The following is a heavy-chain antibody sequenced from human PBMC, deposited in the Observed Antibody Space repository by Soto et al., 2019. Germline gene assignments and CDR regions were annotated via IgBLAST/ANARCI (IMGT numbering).Heavy chain of an antibody. Sequence: QVQLVQSGVEVKKPGSSVKVSCKASGGSFRTYTIFWVRQAPGQGLEWMGRIIPMFDITNYAQKFQGRVTFNADKSTGTVYMEMIRLTSDDTAIYVCTLGSWSAEGLAIWGQGTLVTVSS. CDR2: IIPMFDIT. D-gene: IGHD6-13*01. J-gene: IGHJ3*02. V-gene: IGHV1-69*02. CDR1: GGSFRTYT. CDR3: TLGSWSAEGLAI.